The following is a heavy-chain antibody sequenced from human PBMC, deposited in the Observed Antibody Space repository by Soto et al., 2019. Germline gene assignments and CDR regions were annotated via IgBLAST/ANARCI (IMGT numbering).Heavy chain of an antibody. D-gene: IGHD2-15*01. J-gene: IGHJ6*02. CDR3: ARDGWAATSHYYGMDV. Sequence: GGSLRLSCAASGFTFSSYAMHWVRQAPGKGLEWVAVISYDGSNKYYADSVKGRFTISRDNSKNTLYLQMNSLRAEDTAVYYCARDGWAATSHYYGMDVWGQGTTVTVSS. V-gene: IGHV3-30-3*01. CDR1: GFTFSSYA. CDR2: ISYDGSNK.